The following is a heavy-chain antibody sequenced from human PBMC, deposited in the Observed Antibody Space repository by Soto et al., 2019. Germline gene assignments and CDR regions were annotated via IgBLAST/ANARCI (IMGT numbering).Heavy chain of an antibody. CDR2: ISGSGGST. CDR3: AKTQGEIVVVPAAIDY. J-gene: IGHJ4*02. V-gene: IGHV3-23*01. D-gene: IGHD2-2*01. Sequence: GGSLRLSCAASGFTFSSYAMSWVRQAPGKGLEWVSAISGSGGSTYYPDSVKGRFTISRDNSKNTLYLQMNSLRAEDTAVYYCAKTQGEIVVVPAAIDYWGQGTLVTVSS. CDR1: GFTFSSYA.